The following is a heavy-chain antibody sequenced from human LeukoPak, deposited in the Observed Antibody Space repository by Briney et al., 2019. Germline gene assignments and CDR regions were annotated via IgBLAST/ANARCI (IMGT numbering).Heavy chain of an antibody. D-gene: IGHD6-13*01. J-gene: IGHJ4*02. CDR2: IYSGGST. CDR1: GFTVSSNY. V-gene: IGHV3-66*01. Sequence: PGGSLRLSCAASGFTVSSNYMSWVRQAPGKGLEWVSVIYSGGSTYYADSVKGRFTISRDNSKNTLYLQMNSLRAVDTAVYYCARDEQQLSFDYWGQGTLVTVSS. CDR3: ARDEQQLSFDY.